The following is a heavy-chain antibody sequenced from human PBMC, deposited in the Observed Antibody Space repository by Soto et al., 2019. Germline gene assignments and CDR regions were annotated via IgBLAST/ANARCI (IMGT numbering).Heavy chain of an antibody. D-gene: IGHD2-15*01. CDR3: TRVVAPIVDTAFDI. J-gene: IGHJ3*02. CDR1: GFTFGDYA. Sequence: PGGSLRLSCTASGFTFGDYAMSWFRQAPGKGLEWVGFIRSKAYGGTTEYAASVKGRFTISRDDSKSIAYLQMNSLKTEDTAVYYCTRVVAPIVDTAFDIWGQGTMVTVSS. CDR2: IRSKAYGGTT. V-gene: IGHV3-49*03.